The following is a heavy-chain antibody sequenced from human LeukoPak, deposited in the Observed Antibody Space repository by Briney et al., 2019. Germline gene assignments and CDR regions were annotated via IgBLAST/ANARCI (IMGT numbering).Heavy chain of an antibody. CDR3: ARAAKYGRHPGFDY. Sequence: ASVKVSCKASGYIFTSYGINWVRQAPGQGLEWMGWISAYNGNTNYAQRFQGRVTMTTDTSTSTAYMELRSLRSDDAGVYYCARAAKYGRHPGFDYWGQRTLVTVSS. D-gene: IGHD2/OR15-2a*01. CDR2: ISAYNGNT. V-gene: IGHV1-18*01. CDR1: GYIFTSYG. J-gene: IGHJ4*02.